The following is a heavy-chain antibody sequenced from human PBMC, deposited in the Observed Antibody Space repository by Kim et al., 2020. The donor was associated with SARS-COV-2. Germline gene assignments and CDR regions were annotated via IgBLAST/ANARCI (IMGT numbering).Heavy chain of an antibody. CDR1: GFSFNSFW. D-gene: IGHD7-27*01. CDR2: INQDGSEK. Sequence: GRSLRLSCAASGFSFNSFWMSWVRQAPGKGLEWLANINQDGSEKKFVDSVKGRFTISRDNAENSVYLQMNSLRVEDSAVYYCARDAWAQRGTDGFDYWGQGTLVTVSS. J-gene: IGHJ4*02. V-gene: IGHV3-7*01. CDR3: ARDAWAQRGTDGFDY.